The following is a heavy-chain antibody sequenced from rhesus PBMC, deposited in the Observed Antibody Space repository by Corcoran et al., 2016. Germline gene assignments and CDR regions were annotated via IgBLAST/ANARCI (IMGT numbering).Heavy chain of an antibody. CDR1: GFTFSSYG. D-gene: IGHD6-25*01. J-gene: IGHJ6*01. V-gene: IGHV3-54*02. Sequence: EVQLVESGGGLVQPGGSLRLSCAASGFTFSSYGMHWVRQATGKGLDCVAVISYDGIKKYYADSVKDRFTISRDNSKNMLYLQMNNLKLEDTAVYYCARDKEAGYSGSWSGLDSWGQGVVVTVSS. CDR3: ARDKEAGYSGSWSGLDS. CDR2: ISYDGIKK.